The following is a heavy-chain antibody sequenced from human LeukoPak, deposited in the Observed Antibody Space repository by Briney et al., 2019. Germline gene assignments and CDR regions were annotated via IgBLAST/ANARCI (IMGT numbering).Heavy chain of an antibody. CDR3: ARDAGHQLSRRNYYAMDV. D-gene: IGHD1-1*01. CDR1: GGSISTYY. V-gene: IGHV4-59*12. Sequence: PSETLSLTCTVSGGSISTYYWSWIRQPPGKGLEWIAYIYYTGSANYNPSLKSRVTISVDTSKNQFSLKLSSVTAADTAVYYCARDAGHQLSRRNYYAMDVWGQGTTVTVSS. J-gene: IGHJ6*02. CDR2: IYYTGSA.